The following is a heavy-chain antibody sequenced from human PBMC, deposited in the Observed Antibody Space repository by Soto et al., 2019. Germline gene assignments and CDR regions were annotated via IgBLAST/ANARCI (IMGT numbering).Heavy chain of an antibody. V-gene: IGHV3-21*01. CDR1: GFTFTNHN. D-gene: IGHD2-21*01. CDR2: ISSSSSFR. Sequence: PGGSLRLSCAASGFTFTNHNMNWVRQAPGEGLEWVSSISSSSSFRNYADSVKGRFSISRDNDKNLVYLQMDSLRAEDTAVYYCARDPPLSVLVVVATDDFWGQGTLVTVSS. CDR3: ARDPPLSVLVVVATDDF. J-gene: IGHJ4*02.